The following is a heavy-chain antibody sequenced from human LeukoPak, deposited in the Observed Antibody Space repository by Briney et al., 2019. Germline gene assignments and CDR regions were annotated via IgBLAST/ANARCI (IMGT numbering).Heavy chain of an antibody. CDR3: ARMDYGGLSLDY. D-gene: IGHD4-23*01. V-gene: IGHV3-30-3*01. Sequence: GGSLRLSCAASGFTFSSYAMHWVRQAPGKGLEWVAVISYDGSNKYYADSVKGRFTIPRDNSKNTLYLQMNSLRAEDTAVYYCARMDYGGLSLDYWGQGTLVTVSS. J-gene: IGHJ4*02. CDR2: ISYDGSNK. CDR1: GFTFSSYA.